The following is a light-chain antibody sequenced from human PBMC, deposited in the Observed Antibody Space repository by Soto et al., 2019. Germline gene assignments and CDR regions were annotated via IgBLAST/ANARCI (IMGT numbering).Light chain of an antibody. CDR3: QQSYSTPVT. CDR2: AAS. CDR1: QSISTY. Sequence: DVQMTQSPSSLSASVGDRVTITCRATQSISTYLNWYQQKPGKAPQLLIFAASSLQSGVPSRFSGSGFGTDFTLTITTLQPEDFATYYCQQSYSTPVTFGQGTRLEIK. J-gene: IGKJ5*01. V-gene: IGKV1-39*01.